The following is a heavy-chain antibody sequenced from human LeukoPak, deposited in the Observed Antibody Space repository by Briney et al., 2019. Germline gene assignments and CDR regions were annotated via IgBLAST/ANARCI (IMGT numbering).Heavy chain of an antibody. D-gene: IGHD3-22*01. CDR3: ARAHHYYDSSGYQHWYFDL. J-gene: IGHJ2*01. CDR1: GGSISSGGYY. Sequence: SETLSLTCTVSGGSISSGGYYWSWIRQHPGKGLEWIGYIYYSGSTYYSPSLKSRVTISVDTSKNQFSLKLSSVTAADTTVYYCARAHHYYDSSGYQHWYFDLWGRGTLVTVSS. V-gene: IGHV4-31*03. CDR2: IYYSGST.